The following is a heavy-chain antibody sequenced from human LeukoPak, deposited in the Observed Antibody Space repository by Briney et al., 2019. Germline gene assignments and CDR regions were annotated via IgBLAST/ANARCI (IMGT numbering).Heavy chain of an antibody. D-gene: IGHD3-22*01. CDR3: ARASYYDSSGDDY. CDR1: GFTFSGYS. J-gene: IGHJ4*02. CDR2: TRNKANSYTT. V-gene: IGHV3-72*01. Sequence: GGSLRLSCVASGFTFSGYSMNWVRQAPGKGLEWVGRTRNKANSYTTEYAASVKGRFTISRDDSKNSLYLQMNSLKTEDTAVYYCARASYYDSSGDDYWGQGTLVTVSS.